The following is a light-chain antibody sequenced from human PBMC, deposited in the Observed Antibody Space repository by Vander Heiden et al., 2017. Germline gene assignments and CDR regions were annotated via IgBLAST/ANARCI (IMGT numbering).Light chain of an antibody. CDR3: QSYDSSLSGPV. CDR1: SPNIGAGYD. Sequence: QSVLTPPPSVSGAPGQRVTISCTGSSPNIGAGYDVHWYQHLPGTAPKLLIYGNSNRPSGVPDRFSGSKSGTSASLAISGLQAEDEADYYCQSYDSSLSGPVFGGGTKLTVL. CDR2: GNS. J-gene: IGLJ2*01. V-gene: IGLV1-40*01.